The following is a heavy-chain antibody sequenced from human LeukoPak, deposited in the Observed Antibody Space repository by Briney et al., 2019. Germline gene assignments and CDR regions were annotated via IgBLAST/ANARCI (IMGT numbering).Heavy chain of an antibody. CDR2: ISASNGNT. J-gene: IGHJ4*02. D-gene: IGHD6-13*01. CDR1: GYTFTSYG. CDR3: ARYPLSYSSNWHYYFDY. V-gene: IGHV1-18*01. Sequence: ASVKVSCKASGYTFTSYGVRWVRQAPGQGLEWMGWISASNGNTNFAQKLQGRVTLTTDTSTSTAYMELRSLASDDTAVYYCARYPLSYSSNWHYYFDYWGQGTLLTVSS.